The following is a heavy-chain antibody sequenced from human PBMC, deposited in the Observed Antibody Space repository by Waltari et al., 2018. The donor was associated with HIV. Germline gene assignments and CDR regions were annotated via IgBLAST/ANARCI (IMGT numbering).Heavy chain of an antibody. CDR3: ASGYSSSWRSDYYYYGMDV. V-gene: IGHV3-74*01. Sequence: EVQLVESGGGLVQPGGSLRLSCAASGFTFSSSWMHWVRQAPGKGRVWGSRINSDGSSTSYADSVKGRFTISRDNAKNTLYLQMNSLRAEDTAVYYCASGYSSSWRSDYYYYGMDVWGQGTTVTVSS. J-gene: IGHJ6*02. CDR2: INSDGSST. CDR1: GFTFSSSW. D-gene: IGHD6-13*01.